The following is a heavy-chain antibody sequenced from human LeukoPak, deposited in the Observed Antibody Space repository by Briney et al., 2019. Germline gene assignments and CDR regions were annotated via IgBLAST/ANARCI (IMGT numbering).Heavy chain of an antibody. CDR3: ARDEGSGSLDY. Sequence: GGSLRLSCAASGFTFSSYAMSWGRQAPGEGLEWGSAISGRGGSTYYADSVKCRFTISRDNSKNTLYLQMNSLRAEDTAVYYCARDEGSGSLDYWGQGTLVPVSS. V-gene: IGHV3-23*01. J-gene: IGHJ4*02. D-gene: IGHD1-26*01. CDR2: ISGRGGST. CDR1: GFTFSSYA.